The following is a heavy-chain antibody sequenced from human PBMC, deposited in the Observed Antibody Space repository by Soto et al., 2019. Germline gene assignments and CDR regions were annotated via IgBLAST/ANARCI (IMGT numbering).Heavy chain of an antibody. D-gene: IGHD3-9*01. CDR2: ISSSGVSTI. CDR1: GFTFSTYE. CDR3: ARDRLSPYDILAGYRFYGMDV. V-gene: IGHV3-48*03. J-gene: IGHJ6*02. Sequence: GGSLRLSCAASGFTFSTYEMNWVRQAPGRGLEWVSYISSSGVSTIYYADSVEGRFTISRDNAKSSLYLQMNSLRAEDTAVYYCARDRLSPYDILAGYRFYGMDVWGQGTTVTVSS.